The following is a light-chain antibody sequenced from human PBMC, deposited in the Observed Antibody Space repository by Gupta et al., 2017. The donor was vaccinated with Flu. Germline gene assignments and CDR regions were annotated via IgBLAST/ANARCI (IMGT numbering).Light chain of an antibody. CDR2: DVS. J-gene: IGLJ1*01. CDR3: SSYTSSSTFYV. V-gene: IGLV2-14*01. Sequence: QSALTQPASVSGSPGQSITISCTGTSSDVGRSDYVSWYRQDPGKAPKLVIYDVSNRPSGVSSRFSGSKSGNTASLTIXGXQAEDEXDYYCSSYTSSSTFYVFGSGTKVTVL. CDR1: SSDVGRSDY.